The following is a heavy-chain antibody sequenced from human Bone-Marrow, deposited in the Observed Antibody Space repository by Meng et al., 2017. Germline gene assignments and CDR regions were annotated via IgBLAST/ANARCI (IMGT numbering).Heavy chain of an antibody. CDR3: ATDSCYSSSWYKWLVRLGLNY. J-gene: IGHJ4*02. D-gene: IGHD6-13*01. V-gene: IGHV1-69*01. CDR1: GGTFGSYA. CDR2: IIPIFGTA. Sequence: QVALVESGARVKKPGSAVKFSCKASGGTFGSYAIGWVRQAPGQGLEWMGGIIPIFGTANYAQKFQGRVTITADESTSTAYMELSSLRSEDTAVYYCATDSCYSSSWYKWLVRLGLNYWGQGTLVTVSS.